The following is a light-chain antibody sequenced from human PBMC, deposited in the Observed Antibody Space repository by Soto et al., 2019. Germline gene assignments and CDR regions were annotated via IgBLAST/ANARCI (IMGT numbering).Light chain of an antibody. CDR1: QNVNTN. Sequence: EIVMTQSPATLSVSPGERATLFCRASQNVNTNLAWYQQRPGQAPRLLIYGASTRATGIPARFSGSGSGTEFTLIISGLQSEDLAVYYCQQYNDWSPFTFGPGTKVDIK. J-gene: IGKJ3*01. V-gene: IGKV3-15*01. CDR2: GAS. CDR3: QQYNDWSPFT.